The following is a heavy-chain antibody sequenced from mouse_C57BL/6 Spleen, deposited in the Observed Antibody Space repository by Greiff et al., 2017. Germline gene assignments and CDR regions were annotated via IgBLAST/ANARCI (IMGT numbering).Heavy chain of an antibody. Sequence: LQPGAELVMPGASVKLSCKASGYTFTSYWMHWVKQRPGQGLEWIGEIDPSDSYTNYNQKFKGKSTLTVDKSSSTAYMQLSSLTSEDSAVYYGARSYYGNYGAMDYWGQGTSVTVSS. J-gene: IGHJ4*01. CDR1: GYTFTSYW. CDR2: IDPSDSYT. CDR3: ARSYYGNYGAMDY. V-gene: IGHV1-69*01. D-gene: IGHD2-1*01.